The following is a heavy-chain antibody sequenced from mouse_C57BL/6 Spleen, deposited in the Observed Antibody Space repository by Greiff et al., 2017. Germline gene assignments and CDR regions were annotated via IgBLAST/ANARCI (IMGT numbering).Heavy chain of an antibody. D-gene: IGHD1-1*01. CDR3: ARSRITTVVADYFDY. CDR2: IYPGDGDT. Sequence: VQLQQSGPELVKPGASVKISCKASGYAFSSSWMNWVKQRPGQGLEWIGRIYPGDGDTNYNGKFKGKATLTADKSSSTAYMQLSSLTSEDSAVYFCARSRITTVVADYFDYWGQGTTLTVSS. J-gene: IGHJ2*01. V-gene: IGHV1-82*01. CDR1: GYAFSSSW.